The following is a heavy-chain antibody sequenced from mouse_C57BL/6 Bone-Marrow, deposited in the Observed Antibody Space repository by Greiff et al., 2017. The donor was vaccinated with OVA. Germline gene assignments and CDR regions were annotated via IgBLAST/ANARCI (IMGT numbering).Heavy chain of an antibody. CDR2: IYPGSGNT. CDR3: ARAGTCDY. J-gene: IGHJ2*01. CDR1: GYTFTDYY. D-gene: IGHD4-1*01. V-gene: IGHV1-76*01. Sequence: VQLVESGAELVRPGASVKLSCKASGYTFTDYYINWVKQRPGQGLEWIARIYPGSGNTYYNEKFKGKATLTAEKSSSTAYMQLSSLTSEDSAVYFCARAGTCDYGGQGTTLTVSS.